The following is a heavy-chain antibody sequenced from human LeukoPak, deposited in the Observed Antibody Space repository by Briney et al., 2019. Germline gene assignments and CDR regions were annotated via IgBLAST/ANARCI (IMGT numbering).Heavy chain of an antibody. CDR3: ARRDNWNEFDY. J-gene: IGHJ4*02. Sequence: SETLSLTCTVSGGSISSTSHYWGWIRQPPGKGLEWIGSIYYSGSTYYNPSLKSRVTISVDTSKNQFSLKLSSVTAADTAVYYCARRDNWNEFDYWGQGTLVTVSS. CDR1: GGSISSTSHY. D-gene: IGHD1-20*01. CDR2: IYYSGST. V-gene: IGHV4-39*01.